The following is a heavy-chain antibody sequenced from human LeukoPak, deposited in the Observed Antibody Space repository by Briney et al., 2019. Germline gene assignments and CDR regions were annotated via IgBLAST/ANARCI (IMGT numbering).Heavy chain of an antibody. CDR3: ATGYSSTWYYFDY. V-gene: IGHV4-59*01. CDR1: GDSISSYY. J-gene: IGHJ4*02. Sequence: SETLSLTCTVSGDSISSYYWSWIRQPPGKGLEWIGYIYHSGSNTYNPSLKSRVTISADTSKDQFSLKLASVTAADTAVYYCATGYSSTWYYFDYRGQGTLVTVSS. D-gene: IGHD6-13*01. CDR2: IYHSGSN.